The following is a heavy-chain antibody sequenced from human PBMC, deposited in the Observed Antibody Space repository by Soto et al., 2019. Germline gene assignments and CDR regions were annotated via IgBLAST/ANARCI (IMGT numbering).Heavy chain of an antibody. V-gene: IGHV3-15*07. Sequence: EVQLVESGGGLVKPGGSLRLSCAASGFTFNNAWMNWVRQAPGKGLEWVGRIRSKTDGGTTDYAAPVKGRFSISRDDSKNTLYLQINGLKTEDTAVYFCTTDRLLPYYFDYWGQGTLVTVSS. CDR2: IRSKTDGGTT. CDR3: TTDRLLPYYFDY. D-gene: IGHD2-15*01. CDR1: GFTFNNAW. J-gene: IGHJ4*02.